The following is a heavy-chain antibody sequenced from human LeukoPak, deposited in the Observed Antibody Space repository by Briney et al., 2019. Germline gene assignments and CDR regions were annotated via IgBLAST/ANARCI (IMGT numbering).Heavy chain of an antibody. Sequence: SETLSLTCAVSGGSFSGYYWTWIRQPPGKGLEWIGEINHSGSTNYNPSLKSRVTISVDTSKNQFSLKLSSVTAADTAVYYCASEDFDYWGQGTLVTVSS. CDR3: ASEDFDY. J-gene: IGHJ4*02. CDR1: GGSFSGYY. V-gene: IGHV4-34*01. CDR2: INHSGST.